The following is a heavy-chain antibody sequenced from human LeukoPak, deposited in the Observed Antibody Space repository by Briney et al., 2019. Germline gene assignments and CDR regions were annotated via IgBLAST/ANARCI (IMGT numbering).Heavy chain of an antibody. CDR1: GFTVSSNY. V-gene: IGHV3-53*01. D-gene: IGHD2-2*01. J-gene: IGHJ4*02. CDR2: LYSGGST. CDR3: AKAHCSPTSCSRIDY. Sequence: PGGSLRLSCAASGFTVSSNYMTWVRQAPGKGLEWVSLLYSGGSTFYADSVKGRFTISRDNSKNTVYLQMSGLRAEDTALYYCAKAHCSPTSCSRIDYWGQGTLVSVSS.